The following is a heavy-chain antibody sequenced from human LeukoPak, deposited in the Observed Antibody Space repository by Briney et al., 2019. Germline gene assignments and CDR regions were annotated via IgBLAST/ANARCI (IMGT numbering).Heavy chain of an antibody. V-gene: IGHV3-48*03. J-gene: IGHJ4*02. D-gene: IGHD3-22*01. CDR2: ISSSGSTI. Sequence: GGSLRLSCAASGFTFSSYEMNWVRQAPGKGLEWVSYISSSGSTIYYADSVKGRFTISRDNAKNSLYLQMNSLRAEDTAVYYCARDGGDAKYYYDSSGYLSGGQGTLVTVSA. CDR1: GFTFSSYE. CDR3: ARDGGDAKYYYDSSGYLS.